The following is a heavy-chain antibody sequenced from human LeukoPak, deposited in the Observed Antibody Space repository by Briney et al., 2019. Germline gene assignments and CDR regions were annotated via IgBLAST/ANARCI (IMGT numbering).Heavy chain of an antibody. CDR2: ISTYSGDT. D-gene: IGHD3-9*01. V-gene: IGHV1-18*04. Sequence: GASVKVSCKASGYTFTGYYMHWVRQAPGQGLEWLGWISTYSGDTNYPPKLQDRVTVIADTSTNTVYMELRSLTSDDTAMYFCARDSQRFFDWSSDYPNFDYWGQGALVTVSS. J-gene: IGHJ4*02. CDR3: ARDSQRFFDWSSDYPNFDY. CDR1: GYTFTGYY.